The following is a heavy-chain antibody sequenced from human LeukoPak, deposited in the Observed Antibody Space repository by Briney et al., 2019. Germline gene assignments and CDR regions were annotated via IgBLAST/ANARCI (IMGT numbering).Heavy chain of an antibody. CDR1: GFTFSSYA. Sequence: PGGSLRLSCAASGFTFSSYAMSWVRQAPGKGLEWVSAISGSGSSTYYADSVKGRFTISRDNSKNTLYLQMNSLRAEDTAVYYCASKSSGWYYNYWGQGTLVTVSS. D-gene: IGHD6-19*01. CDR2: ISGSGSST. CDR3: ASKSSGWYYNY. V-gene: IGHV3-23*01. J-gene: IGHJ4*02.